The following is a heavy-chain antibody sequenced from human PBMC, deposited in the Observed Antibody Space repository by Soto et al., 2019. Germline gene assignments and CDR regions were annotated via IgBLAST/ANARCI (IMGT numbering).Heavy chain of an antibody. D-gene: IGHD2-8*01. CDR2: ISYDGSNK. V-gene: IGHV3-30-3*01. CDR1: GFTFSSYA. Sequence: QVQLVESGGGVVQPGRSLRLSCAASGFTFSSYAMHWVRQAPGKGLEWVAVISYDGSNKYYADSVKGRFTISRDNSKNPPYLQMNSLRAGETAVYYCAREPLTLYDYSGMDVWGQGTTVTVSS. CDR3: AREPLTLYDYSGMDV. J-gene: IGHJ6*02.